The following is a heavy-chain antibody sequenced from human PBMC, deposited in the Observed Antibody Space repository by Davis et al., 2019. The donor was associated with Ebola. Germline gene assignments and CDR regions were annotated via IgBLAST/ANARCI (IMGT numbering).Heavy chain of an antibody. Sequence: SETLSLTCAVYGGSFSGYYWSWIRQPPGKGLEWIGEINHSGSTNYNPSLKSRVTISVDKSKNQFSLKLSSVTAADTAVYYCARDFGHSYYYGMDVWGKGTTVTVSS. CDR3: ARDFGHSYYYGMDV. J-gene: IGHJ6*04. V-gene: IGHV4-34*01. D-gene: IGHD3-3*01. CDR2: INHSGST. CDR1: GGSFSGYY.